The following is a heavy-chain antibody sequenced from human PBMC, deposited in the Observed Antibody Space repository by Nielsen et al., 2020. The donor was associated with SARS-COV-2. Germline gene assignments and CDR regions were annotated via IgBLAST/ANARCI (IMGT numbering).Heavy chain of an antibody. CDR3: ARDQDGGAATSNWYFDL. CDR2: ISGTGTM. J-gene: IGHJ2*01. D-gene: IGHD6-25*01. Sequence: GESLKISCAASGFTFSSYTMNWVRQAPGKGLEWISYISGTGTMYYADSVRGRFTASRDNAENSLYLQMNSLRDEDTATYYCARDQDGGAATSNWYFDLWGRGTLVIVSS. V-gene: IGHV3-21*05. CDR1: GFTFSSYT.